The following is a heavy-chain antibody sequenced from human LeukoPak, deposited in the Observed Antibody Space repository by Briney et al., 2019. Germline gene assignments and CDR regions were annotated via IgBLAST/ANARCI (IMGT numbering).Heavy chain of an antibody. CDR2: IIPILGIA. CDR1: GGTFSSYA. Sequence: SVKVSCKASGGTFSSYAISWVRQAPGQGLEWMGRIIPILGIANYAQKFQGRVTITADKSTSTAYMELSSLRSEDTAVCYCASFGNYGDPLNDYWGQGTLVTVSS. CDR3: ASFGNYGDPLNDY. J-gene: IGHJ4*02. D-gene: IGHD4-17*01. V-gene: IGHV1-69*04.